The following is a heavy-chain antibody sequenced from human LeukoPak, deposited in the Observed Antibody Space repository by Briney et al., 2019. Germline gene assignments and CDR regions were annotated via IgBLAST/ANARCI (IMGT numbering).Heavy chain of an antibody. J-gene: IGHJ4*02. D-gene: IGHD6-13*01. V-gene: IGHV3-23*01. Sequence: GGSLRLSCAASGFPLSSYAMSWVRQGPGKGLEWVAATSSSDPGTYHADSVKGRFTISRDNAKNSLYLQMNSLRAEDTAVYYCARDLMGIAYRGAFYYWGQGTLVTVSS. CDR2: TSSSDPGT. CDR3: ARDLMGIAYRGAFYY. CDR1: GFPLSSYA.